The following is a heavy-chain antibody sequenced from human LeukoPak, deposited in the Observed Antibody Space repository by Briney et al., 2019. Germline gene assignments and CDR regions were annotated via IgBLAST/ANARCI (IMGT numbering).Heavy chain of an antibody. D-gene: IGHD6-13*01. V-gene: IGHV1-8*01. Sequence: ASVKVSCKASGYTFTSYDINWVRQATGQGLEWMEWMNPNSGNTGYAQKFQGRVTMTRNTSISTAYMELSSLRSEDTAVYYCARGFMAAAAAPYYYYGMDVWGQGTTVTVSS. CDR3: ARGFMAAAAAPYYYYGMDV. CDR1: GYTFTSYD. J-gene: IGHJ6*02. CDR2: MNPNSGNT.